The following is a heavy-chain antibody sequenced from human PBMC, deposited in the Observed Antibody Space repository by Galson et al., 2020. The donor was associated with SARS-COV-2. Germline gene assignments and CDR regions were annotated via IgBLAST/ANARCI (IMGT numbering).Heavy chain of an antibody. Sequence: ASVKVSCKASGYTFANYAMHWVRQAPGQRLEWMGWINAGNGNTKYPQKLQGRVTITRDTSASTAYMELSSLRSEDTAVYYCAFGSYGDYALYGMDVWGQGTTVTVSS. CDR3: AFGSYGDYALYGMDV. CDR1: GYTFANYA. D-gene: IGHD4-17*01. J-gene: IGHJ6*02. V-gene: IGHV1-3*01. CDR2: INAGNGNT.